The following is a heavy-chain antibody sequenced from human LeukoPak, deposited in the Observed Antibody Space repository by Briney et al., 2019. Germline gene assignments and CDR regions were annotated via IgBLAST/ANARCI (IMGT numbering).Heavy chain of an antibody. D-gene: IGHD6-13*01. CDR1: GFTFSSYD. J-gene: IGHJ6*02. CDR3: ARVAASNGMDV. CDR2: IGTAGDT. Sequence: GGSLRLSCAASGFTFSSYDMHWVRQATGKGLEWVLAIGTAGDTYYPGSVKGRFTISRENAKNSLYLQMNSLRAGDTAVYYCARVAASNGMDVWGQGTTVTVSS. V-gene: IGHV3-13*01.